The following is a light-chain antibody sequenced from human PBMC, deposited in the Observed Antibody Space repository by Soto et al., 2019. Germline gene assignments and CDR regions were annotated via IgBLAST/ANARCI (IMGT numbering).Light chain of an antibody. CDR2: WAS. J-gene: IGKJ5*01. Sequence: DIVLTQSPDSLAVSLGERATINCKSSQSVLYSSNNKNYLAWYQQKPGQPPKLHIYWASTRESGVPDRFSGSGSGTDFTLTISSLQAEDVAVYYCQQYYSTLFTFGQGTRLEMK. V-gene: IGKV4-1*01. CDR3: QQYYSTLFT. CDR1: QSVLYSSNNKNY.